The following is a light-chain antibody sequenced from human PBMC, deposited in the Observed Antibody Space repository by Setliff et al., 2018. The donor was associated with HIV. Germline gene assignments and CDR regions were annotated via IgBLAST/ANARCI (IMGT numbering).Light chain of an antibody. Sequence: DIVMTQSPDSLAVSLGERATINCKSSQSLLYRSNNKNYLAWYQQRPGQSPKLLIYWASARESGVPDRFSGRGSGTDFTLTISNLQAEDVAVYYCQQSFGTPSGFGQGTKVDIK. CDR2: WAS. CDR3: QQSFGTPSG. V-gene: IGKV4-1*01. CDR1: QSLLYRSNNKNY. J-gene: IGKJ1*01.